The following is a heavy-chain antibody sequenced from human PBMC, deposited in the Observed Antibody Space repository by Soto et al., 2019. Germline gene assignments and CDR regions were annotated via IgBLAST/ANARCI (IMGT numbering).Heavy chain of an antibody. CDR2: INAGNGNT. CDR3: ARAVAVAADFDY. D-gene: IGHD6-19*01. J-gene: IGHJ4*02. V-gene: IGHV1-3*01. Sequence: GASVKVSCKASGYTFTGYAMHWVRQAPGQRLEWMGWINAGNGNTKYSQKFQGRFTITRDTSASTAYMELSSLRSEDTAVYYCARAVAVAADFDYWGQGTLVTVSS. CDR1: GYTFTGYA.